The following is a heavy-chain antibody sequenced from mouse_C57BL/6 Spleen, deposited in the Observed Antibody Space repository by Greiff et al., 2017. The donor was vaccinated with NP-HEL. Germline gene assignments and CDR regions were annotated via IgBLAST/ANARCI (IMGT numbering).Heavy chain of an antibody. Sequence: QVQLQQSGAELVRPGTSVKLSCKASGYTFTSYWMHWVKQRPGQGLEWIGVIDPSDSYTNYNQKFKGKATLTVDTSSSTAYMQLSSLTSEDSAVYYCARDWDNLAYFDVWGTGTTVTVSS. CDR2: IDPSDSYT. CDR1: GYTFTSYW. J-gene: IGHJ1*03. CDR3: ARDWDNLAYFDV. D-gene: IGHD4-1*01. V-gene: IGHV1-59*01.